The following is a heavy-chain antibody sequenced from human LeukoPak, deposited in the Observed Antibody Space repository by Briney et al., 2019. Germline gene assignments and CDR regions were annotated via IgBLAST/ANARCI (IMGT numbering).Heavy chain of an antibody. CDR2: IRYDGSNK. CDR3: AKEEGHDYSNYGDY. D-gene: IGHD4-11*01. Sequence: GGSLRLSCAASGFTFSSYGMHWVRQAPGKGLEWVAFIRYDGSNKYYADSVRGRFTISRDNSMNTLYLQMISLRAEDTAVYYCAKEEGHDYSNYGDYWGQGTLVTVSS. CDR1: GFTFSSYG. J-gene: IGHJ4*02. V-gene: IGHV3-30*02.